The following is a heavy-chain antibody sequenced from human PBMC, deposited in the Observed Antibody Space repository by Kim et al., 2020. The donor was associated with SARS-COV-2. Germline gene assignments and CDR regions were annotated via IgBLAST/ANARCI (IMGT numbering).Heavy chain of an antibody. CDR1: GGSFSGYY. J-gene: IGHJ2*01. Sequence: SETLSLTCAVYGGSFSGYYWSWIRQPPGKGLEWIGEINHSGSTNYNPSLKSRVTISVDTSKNQFSLKLSSVTAADTAVYYCARVGHIVVEAPQAHWYFDLWGRGTLVTVSS. CDR2: INHSGST. CDR3: ARVGHIVVEAPQAHWYFDL. V-gene: IGHV4-34*01. D-gene: IGHD2-21*01.